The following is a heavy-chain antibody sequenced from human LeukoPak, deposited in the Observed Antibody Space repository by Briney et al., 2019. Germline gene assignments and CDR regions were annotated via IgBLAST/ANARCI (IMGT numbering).Heavy chain of an antibody. J-gene: IGHJ6*03. CDR3: AKGVYCSSTSCSLDYYYYYMDV. CDR2: ISGSGGST. V-gene: IGHV3-23*01. D-gene: IGHD2-2*01. Sequence: PGGSLRLSCAASGFTFSSYAMRWVRQAPGKGLEWVSAISGSGGSTYYADSVKGRFTISRDNSKNTLYLQMNSLRAEDTAVYYCAKGVYCSSTSCSLDYYYYYMDVWGKGTTVTVSS. CDR1: GFTFSSYA.